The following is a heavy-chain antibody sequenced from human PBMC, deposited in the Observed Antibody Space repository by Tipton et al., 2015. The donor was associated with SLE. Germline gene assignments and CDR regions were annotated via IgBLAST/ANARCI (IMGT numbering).Heavy chain of an antibody. CDR3: VSSGYPLGSFDV. V-gene: IGHV4-31*03. J-gene: IGHJ3*01. D-gene: IGHD3-9*01. CDR1: GGSMNNGRYY. Sequence: TLSLTCSVSGGSMNNGRYYWGWIRQHPGKGLEWIGCIHSRGSTYYTPSLKSRLTMSVDTSNNQFSLQLSSVTAADTALYYCVSSGYPLGSFDVWGQGTMVTVS. CDR2: IHSRGST.